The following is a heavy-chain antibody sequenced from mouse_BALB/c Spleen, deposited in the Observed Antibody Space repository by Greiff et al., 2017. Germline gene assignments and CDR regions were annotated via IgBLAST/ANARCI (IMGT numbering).Heavy chain of an antibody. CDR2: INPYNGGT. J-gene: IGHJ4*01. V-gene: IGHV1-26*01. D-gene: IGHD2-14*01. CDR1: GYSFTGYT. Sequence: LVKPGASMKISCKASGYSFTGYTMNWVKQSHGKNLEWIGLINPYNGGTSYNQKFKGKATLTVDKSSSTAYMELLSLTSEDSAVYYCARDYYRYDVSYYAMDYWGQGTSVTVSS. CDR3: ARDYYRYDVSYYAMDY.